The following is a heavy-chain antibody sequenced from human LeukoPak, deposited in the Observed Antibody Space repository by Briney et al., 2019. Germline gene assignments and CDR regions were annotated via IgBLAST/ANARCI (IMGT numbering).Heavy chain of an antibody. CDR3: ARTITVIKRYFDF. Sequence: SETLSLTCTVSGGSTSSTIYYWGWIRQPPGKGLEWIGSIDYSGSTYYNPSLKSRVTISVDTSKNQFSLNLSSVTAADTAVYYCARTITVIKRYFDFWGQGTLVTVSS. J-gene: IGHJ4*02. D-gene: IGHD3-22*01. V-gene: IGHV4-39*01. CDR1: GGSTSSTIYY. CDR2: IDYSGST.